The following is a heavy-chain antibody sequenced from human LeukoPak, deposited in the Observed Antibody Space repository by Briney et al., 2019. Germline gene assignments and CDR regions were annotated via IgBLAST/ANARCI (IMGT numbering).Heavy chain of an antibody. CDR3: ARSTGSTMFIDY. CDR2: IYYSGNT. V-gene: IGHV4-59*01. J-gene: IGHJ4*02. D-gene: IGHD3-10*02. CDR1: GGSISPYY. Sequence: SETLSLTCTVSGGSISPYYWSWIRQPPGKGLEWLGDIYYSGNTEYKPSLKSRVAMSVDTSKNQFSLRLSSVTAADTAVYYCARSTGSTMFIDYWGQGTLVTVSS.